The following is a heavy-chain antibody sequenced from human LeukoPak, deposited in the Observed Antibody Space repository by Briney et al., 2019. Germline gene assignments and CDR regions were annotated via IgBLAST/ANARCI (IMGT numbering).Heavy chain of an antibody. Sequence: PGGSLRLSCAASGFTVSSNYMSWVRQAPGKGLEWVSFIYSGGTTYYADSVKGRFTISTDNSKNTLYLQMNSLRAEDTAVYYCARERGGVVGGSLDAFDIWGQGTMVTVSS. CDR2: IYSGGTT. J-gene: IGHJ3*02. V-gene: IGHV3-53*01. D-gene: IGHD1-26*01. CDR3: ARERGGVVGGSLDAFDI. CDR1: GFTVSSNY.